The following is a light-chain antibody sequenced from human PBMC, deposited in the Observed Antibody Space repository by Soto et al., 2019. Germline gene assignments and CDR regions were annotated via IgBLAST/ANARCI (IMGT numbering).Light chain of an antibody. V-gene: IGKV3D-11*01. CDR2: DAS. CDR3: QQRSNWPAN. J-gene: IGKJ5*01. Sequence: EVVMRQSPATLSVSPGEGATLSCRASQGIGDTLAWYQHKPGQTPRLLIYDASNRATGIPARFSGSGSGTDFTLTISSLEPEDFAVYYCQQRSNWPANFGQGTRLEIK. CDR1: QGIGDT.